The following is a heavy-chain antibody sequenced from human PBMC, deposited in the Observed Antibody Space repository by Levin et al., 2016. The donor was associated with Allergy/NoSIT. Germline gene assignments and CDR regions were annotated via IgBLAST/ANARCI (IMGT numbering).Heavy chain of an antibody. Sequence: WVRQAPGQGLEWVGQIIPLLGKSFFARQLQGRVSITADRSTSTVYMDLRSLRSDDTAVYFCTRVERGLSYDNIAHKNSYYYYMDVWGKGTTVTVSS. CDR2: IIPLLGKS. D-gene: IGHD2/OR15-2a*01. V-gene: IGHV1-69*04. CDR3: TRVERGLSYDNIAHKNSYYYYMDV. J-gene: IGHJ6*03.